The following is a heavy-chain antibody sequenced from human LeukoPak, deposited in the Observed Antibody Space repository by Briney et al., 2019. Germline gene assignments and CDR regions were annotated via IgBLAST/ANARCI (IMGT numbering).Heavy chain of an antibody. Sequence: SETLSLTCTVSGGSISPYYWSWIRQPPGKGLEWIGYIYYSGTTNYNPSLKSRVTMSVDTSNNHLSLRLTSVTAADTALYYCARRFNSVWYFDYWGQGTLVTVSS. D-gene: IGHD6-19*01. CDR3: ARRFNSVWYFDY. J-gene: IGHJ4*02. V-gene: IGHV4-59*08. CDR2: IYYSGTT. CDR1: GGSISPYY.